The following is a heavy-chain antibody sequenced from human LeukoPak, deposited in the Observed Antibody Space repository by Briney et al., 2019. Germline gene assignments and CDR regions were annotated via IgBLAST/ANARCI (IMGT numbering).Heavy chain of an antibody. CDR1: GFTFSRFG. CDR2: IWYDGSDK. V-gene: IGHV3-33*08. CDR3: AGDRSGVQYFDF. J-gene: IGHJ4*02. D-gene: IGHD1-1*01. Sequence: PGGSLRLSCEASGFTFSRFGMHWIRQAPGKGLEWVAVIWYDGSDKYYADSVEGRFTVSRDNSKKTLYLQMNSLRAEDTAVYYCAGDRSGVQYFDFWGQGTLVTVSS.